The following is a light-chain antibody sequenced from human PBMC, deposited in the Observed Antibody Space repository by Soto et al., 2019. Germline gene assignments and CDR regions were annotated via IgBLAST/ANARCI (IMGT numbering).Light chain of an antibody. CDR2: KAS. V-gene: IGKV1-5*03. J-gene: IGKJ1*01. CDR3: QQYYDYSWT. Sequence: DVQMTQSTSSLSASVGDRVTITCRASQSIGDWLAWFQQKPGRAPKLLIYKASSLESGVPSTFGGSASGTEFTLTISSLQPDDFATYYCQQYYDYSWTFGQGTKVDIK. CDR1: QSIGDW.